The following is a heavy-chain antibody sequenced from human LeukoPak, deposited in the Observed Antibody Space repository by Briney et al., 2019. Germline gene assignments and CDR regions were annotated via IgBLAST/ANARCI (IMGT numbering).Heavy chain of an antibody. CDR1: GFTFSSYG. CDR2: ISYDGSNK. CDR3: AKDPSIAVAGTGLFDY. D-gene: IGHD6-19*01. V-gene: IGHV3-30*18. J-gene: IGHJ4*02. Sequence: GGSLRLSCAASGFTFSSYGMHWVRQAPGKGLEWVAVISYDGSNKHYADSVKGRFTISRDNSKNTLYLQMNSLRAEDTAVYYCAKDPSIAVAGTGLFDYWGQGTLVTVSS.